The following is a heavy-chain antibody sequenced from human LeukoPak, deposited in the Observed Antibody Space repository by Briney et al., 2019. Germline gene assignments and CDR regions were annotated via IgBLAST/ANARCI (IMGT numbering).Heavy chain of an antibody. J-gene: IGHJ4*02. CDR1: GLAFSTHT. CDR3: ARAGGCSGGSCYGGRDY. V-gene: IGHV3-23*01. CDR2: IGRNGGGI. Sequence: GGSLRLSCAASGLAFSTHTMYWVRLAPGKRLEWVSIIGRNGGGIHYADSVKGRFTISRDDSTNTLYLQMNSLRAEDTAVYYCARAGGCSGGSCYGGRDYWGQGTLVTVSS. D-gene: IGHD2-15*01.